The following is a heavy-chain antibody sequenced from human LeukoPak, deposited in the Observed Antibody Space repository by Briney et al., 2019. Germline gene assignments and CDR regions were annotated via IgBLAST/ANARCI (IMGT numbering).Heavy chain of an antibody. D-gene: IGHD6-13*01. CDR3: ARDGTAAGLYFDL. V-gene: IGHV3-7*01. CDR2: IMQDGGEK. J-gene: IGHJ4*01. Sequence: GGSLRLSCAVSGFTFTSYWMNWVRQAPGKGLEWVASIMQDGGEKSYVDSVKGRFTISRDNTKNSLYLQINSLRVEDTAVYYCARDGTAAGLYFDLWGQGALVTVSS. CDR1: GFTFTSYW.